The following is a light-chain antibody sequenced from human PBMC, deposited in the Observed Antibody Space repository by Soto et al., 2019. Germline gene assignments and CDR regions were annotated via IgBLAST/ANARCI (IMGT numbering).Light chain of an antibody. V-gene: IGLV2-14*03. Sequence: QSVLTQPASVSGSPGQSINISCTGTSSDVGGYNYVSWYQHHPGKAPKLIIYDVSNRPSGVSNPFSGSKSGNTASLTISGLQLEDEVDYYCRPHTTTNSRHMVFGSGPNVT. CDR1: SSDVGGYNY. CDR3: RPHTTTNSRHMV. J-gene: IGLJ1*01. CDR2: DVS.